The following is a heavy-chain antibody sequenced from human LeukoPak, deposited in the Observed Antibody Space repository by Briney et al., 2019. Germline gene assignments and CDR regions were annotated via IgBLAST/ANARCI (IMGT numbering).Heavy chain of an antibody. CDR2: IYSGGST. Sequence: GGSLRLSCAASGFTVSSNYMSWVRQAPGKGLEWVSVIYSGGSTYYADSVKGRFTISRDNSKNTLYLQMNSLRAEDTAVYYCARDAPGVGFDYWGQGTLVTVSS. J-gene: IGHJ4*02. CDR3: ARDAPGVGFDY. V-gene: IGHV3-66*01. CDR1: GFTVSSNY.